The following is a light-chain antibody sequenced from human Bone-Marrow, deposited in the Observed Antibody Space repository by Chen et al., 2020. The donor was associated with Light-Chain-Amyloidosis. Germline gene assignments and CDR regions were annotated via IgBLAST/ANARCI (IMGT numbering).Light chain of an antibody. CDR1: NIGSTS. V-gene: IGLV3-21*03. CDR3: QVWDRSSDRPV. Sequence: SYVLTQPSSVSGAPGKTARIACGGNNIGSTSVHWYQQTPGQAPLLVVYDDSDRPSGIPERLSGSNSGNTATLTISRVEAGDEADYSCQVWDRSSDRPVFGGGTKLTVL. CDR2: DDS. J-gene: IGLJ3*02.